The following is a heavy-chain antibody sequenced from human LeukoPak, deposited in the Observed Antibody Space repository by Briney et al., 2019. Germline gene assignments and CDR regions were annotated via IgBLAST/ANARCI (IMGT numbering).Heavy chain of an antibody. D-gene: IGHD3-9*01. CDR1: GGSFSGYY. J-gene: IGHJ4*02. CDR3: ARFDYDILTGYHNPLDY. CDR2: IYYSGST. Sequence: SETLSLTCAVYGGSFSGYYWGWIRQPPGKGLEWIGSIYYSGSTYYNPSLKSRVTISVDTSKNQFSLKLSSVTAADTAVYYCARFDYDILTGYHNPLDYWGQGTLVTVSS. V-gene: IGHV4-39*01.